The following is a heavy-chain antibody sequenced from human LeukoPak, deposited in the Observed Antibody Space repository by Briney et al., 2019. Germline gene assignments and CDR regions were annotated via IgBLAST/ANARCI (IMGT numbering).Heavy chain of an antibody. V-gene: IGHV3-7*01. CDR2: INQGGGQK. CDR1: GFTFSDYW. Sequence: GGSLRLSCAASGFTFSDYWINWVRRAPGKGLEWVANINQGGGQKDYVDSVRGRFTISRDNAKSSVYLQMNGLRAEDTAIYYCARDFTYWGQGALVTVSS. CDR3: ARDFTY. J-gene: IGHJ4*02.